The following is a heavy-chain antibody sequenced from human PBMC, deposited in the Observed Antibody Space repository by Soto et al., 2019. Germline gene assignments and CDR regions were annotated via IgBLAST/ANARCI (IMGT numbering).Heavy chain of an antibody. V-gene: IGHV3-23*01. Sequence: EVQLLESGGGLVQPGGSLRLSCAASGFTFSSYAMSWVRQAPGKGLEWVSAISGSGGSTYYADSVKGRFTISRDNSKNTLYLRMNSLRAEDTAVYYCAKETYYYGSGTSPFDYWGQGTLVTVSS. D-gene: IGHD3-10*01. CDR1: GFTFSSYA. J-gene: IGHJ4*02. CDR2: ISGSGGST. CDR3: AKETYYYGSGTSPFDY.